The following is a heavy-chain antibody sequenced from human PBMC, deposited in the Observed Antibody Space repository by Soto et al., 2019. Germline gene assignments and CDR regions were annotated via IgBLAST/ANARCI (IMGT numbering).Heavy chain of an antibody. J-gene: IGHJ4*02. V-gene: IGHV3-64*02. CDR3: ARVFSDNGGYYYDY. CDR1: GFTFSSYA. CDR2: IGSKGSST. D-gene: IGHD3-22*01. Sequence: GGSLRLSCAASGFTFSSYAMSWVRQAPGKGLEYVSAIGSKGSSTYYADSVKGRFTISRDNSKNTLWLQMGSLRAEDMAVYYCARVFSDNGGYYYDYWGQGALVTVSS.